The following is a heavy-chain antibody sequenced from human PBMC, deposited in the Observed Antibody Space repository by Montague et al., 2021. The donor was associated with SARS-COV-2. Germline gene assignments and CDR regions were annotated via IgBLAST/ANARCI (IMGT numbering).Heavy chain of an antibody. CDR1: GGSLNNYF. Sequence: SETLSLTCTVSGGSLNNYFWSWIRQPPGKGLEWVGYISDSGSTNYNPSLQSRVTISVDTARNQFSLKVLSVTAADTAFYYCARVDSSGPGEDWGQGILVSVSS. V-gene: IGHV4-59*08. CDR3: ARVDSSGPGED. CDR2: ISDSGST. D-gene: IGHD3-22*01. J-gene: IGHJ4*02.